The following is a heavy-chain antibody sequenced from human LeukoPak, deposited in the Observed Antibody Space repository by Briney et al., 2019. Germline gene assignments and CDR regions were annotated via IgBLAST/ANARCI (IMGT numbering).Heavy chain of an antibody. D-gene: IGHD3-22*01. J-gene: IGHJ6*03. CDR1: RFTFSSYG. CDR2: IRYDGSNK. V-gene: IGHV3-30*02. CDR3: AKVGYYDSSGYYYYYYYYMDV. Sequence: PGGSLRLSCAASRFTFSSYGMHWLRQAPGKGLEWVAFIRYDGSNKYYADSVKGRFTISRDNSKNTLYLQTSSLRAEDTAVYYCAKVGYYDSSGYYYYYYYYMDVWGKGTTVTVSS.